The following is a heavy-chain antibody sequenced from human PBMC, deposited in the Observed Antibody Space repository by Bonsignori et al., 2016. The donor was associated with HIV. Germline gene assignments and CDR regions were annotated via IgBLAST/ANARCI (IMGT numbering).Heavy chain of an antibody. CDR1: GFTFGDYY. J-gene: IGHJ3*01. CDR3: ARYHRALMLRSRDAFDV. D-gene: IGHD3-16*01. V-gene: IGHV3-11*01. CDR2: ISPSGYTM. Sequence: GGSLRLSCAGSGFTFGDYYMSWIRQAPGKGLEWLLYISPSGYTMYYADSVKGRFAISRDNANNSLYLQMNSLRAEDTAVYYCARYHRALMLRSRDAFDVWGQGTMVTVSS.